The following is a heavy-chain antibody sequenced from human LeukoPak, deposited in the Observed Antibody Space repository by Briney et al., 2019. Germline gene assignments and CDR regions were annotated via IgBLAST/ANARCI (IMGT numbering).Heavy chain of an antibody. CDR3: ARDSVWFGEFHYYYMDV. D-gene: IGHD3-10*01. V-gene: IGHV4-4*07. J-gene: IGHJ6*03. CDR2: IYTSGGT. Sequence: SETLSLTCTVSGGSISSYYWSWIRQPAGKGLEWIGRIYTSGGTNYNPSLKSRVTMSVDTSKNQFSLKLSSVTAADTAVYYCARDSVWFGEFHYYYMDVWGKGTTVTISS. CDR1: GGSISSYY.